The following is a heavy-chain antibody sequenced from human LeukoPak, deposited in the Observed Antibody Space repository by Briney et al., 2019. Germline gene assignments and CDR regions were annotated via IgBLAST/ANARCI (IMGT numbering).Heavy chain of an antibody. V-gene: IGHV3-23*01. Sequence: GGSLRLSCAGSGFSFSSNTMSWVRQAPGRGLEWVSAISNNGGRTDYADSVKSRFTISRDNSKSTLYLHMDSLRAEDTAVYYCARDEDTSALSEYWGQGTLVTVSS. CDR2: ISNNGGRT. D-gene: IGHD2/OR15-2a*01. CDR1: GFSFSSNT. CDR3: ARDEDTSALSEY. J-gene: IGHJ4*02.